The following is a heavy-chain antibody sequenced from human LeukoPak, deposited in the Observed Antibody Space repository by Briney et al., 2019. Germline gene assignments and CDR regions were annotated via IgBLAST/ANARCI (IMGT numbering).Heavy chain of an antibody. CDR2: MNPNSGNT. V-gene: IGHV1-8*03. Sequence: ASVKVSCKASGYTFTSYDINWVRQATGQGLEWMGWMNPNSGNTGYAQKFQGRVTITRNTSISTAYMELSSLRSEDTAVYYCARTPSAVAGRFLHYYYYYMDVWGKGTTVTVSS. CDR3: ARTPSAVAGRFLHYYYYYMDV. CDR1: GYTFTSYD. J-gene: IGHJ6*03. D-gene: IGHD6-19*01.